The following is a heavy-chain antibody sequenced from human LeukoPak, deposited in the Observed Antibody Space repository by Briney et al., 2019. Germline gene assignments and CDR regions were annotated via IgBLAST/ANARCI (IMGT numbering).Heavy chain of an antibody. CDR1: GLSVSDNY. D-gene: IGHD1-26*01. CDR2: IYSGGGGGSR. J-gene: IGHJ6*03. CDR3: ARDPYSGAYGDSYYYYMDV. V-gene: IGHV3-53*01. Sequence: PPGGPLRLSCAPSGLSVSDNYMHWVRHAPGKGLEWVSVIYSGGGGGSRYYADSVQGRFTLSRDNAKNSLYLQMNSLRAEDTAVYYCARDPYSGAYGDSYYYYMDVWGKGTTVTISS.